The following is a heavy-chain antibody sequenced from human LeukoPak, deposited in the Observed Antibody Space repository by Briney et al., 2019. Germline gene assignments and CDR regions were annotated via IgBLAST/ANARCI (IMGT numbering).Heavy chain of an antibody. J-gene: IGHJ4*02. D-gene: IGHD1-14*01. Sequence: QPGGSLRLSRAASGFTFSNYYMHWVRQVPGKGLEWVASISQDGRSKYYADSVKGRFTISRDNSKNTLYLQMISLRGEDTAVYYCAKDVPGSWAPDYWGQGTLVTVSS. CDR1: GFTFSNYY. CDR2: ISQDGRSK. V-gene: IGHV3-30-3*01. CDR3: AKDVPGSWAPDY.